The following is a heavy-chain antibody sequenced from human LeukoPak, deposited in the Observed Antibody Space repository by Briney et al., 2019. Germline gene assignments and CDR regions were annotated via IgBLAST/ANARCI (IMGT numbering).Heavy chain of an antibody. V-gene: IGHV4-4*07. CDR3: ARDIVVAYYFDY. D-gene: IGHD2-15*01. J-gene: IGHJ4*02. CDR2: IYPNGNT. Sequence: PSETLSLTCSVSGGSISSYYWSWIRQPAGKGLESIGRIYPNGNTNYNPSLRGRVTISVDTSKNQFSLKLSSVTAADTAAYYCARDIVVAYYFDYWGQGTLVTVSS. CDR1: GGSISSYY.